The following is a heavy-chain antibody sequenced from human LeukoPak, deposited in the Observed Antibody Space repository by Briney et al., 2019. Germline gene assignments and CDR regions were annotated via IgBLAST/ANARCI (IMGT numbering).Heavy chain of an antibody. CDR2: INHSGST. J-gene: IGHJ4*02. CDR1: GGSFSGYY. CDR3: ARAGGYCSGGSCYS. Sequence: TSETLSLTCAVYGGSFSGYYWSWIRQPPGKGLEWTGEINHSGSTNYNPSLKSRVTISVDTSKNQFSLKLSSVTAADTAVYYCARAGGYCSGGSCYSWGQGTLVTVSS. D-gene: IGHD2-15*01. V-gene: IGHV4-34*01.